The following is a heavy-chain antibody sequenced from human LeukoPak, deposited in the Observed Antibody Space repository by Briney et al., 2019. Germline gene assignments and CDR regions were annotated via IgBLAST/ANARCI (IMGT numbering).Heavy chain of an antibody. CDR2: IWYDGTNK. Sequence: LSLTCAVYGGSFSGYYWSWIRQPPGKGLEWVALIWYDGTNKYYADSVKGRFTISRDNSKSTLYLQMNSLRAEDTAVYYCARRVPWVTLDYYGMDVWGQGTTVTVSS. D-gene: IGHD1-26*01. J-gene: IGHJ6*02. CDR3: ARRVPWVTLDYYGMDV. CDR1: GGSFSGYY. V-gene: IGHV3-33*08.